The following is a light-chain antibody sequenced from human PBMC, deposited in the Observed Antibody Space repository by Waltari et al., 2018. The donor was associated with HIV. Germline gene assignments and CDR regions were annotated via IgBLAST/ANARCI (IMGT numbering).Light chain of an antibody. CDR3: QQYRSYSPWT. CDR2: QAS. CDR1: QTISNW. Sequence: DVQMTQSPSTVSASIGDRVTITCRASQTISNWLAWYQQKPGKAPNLLIYQASTLESGVPSRFRGSGSGTEFTLIIANLQAEDSATYYCQQYRSYSPWTFGQGTKVE. V-gene: IGKV1-5*03. J-gene: IGKJ1*01.